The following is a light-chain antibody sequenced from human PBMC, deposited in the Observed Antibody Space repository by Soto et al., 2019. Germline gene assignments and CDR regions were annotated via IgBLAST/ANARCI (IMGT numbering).Light chain of an antibody. CDR3: QQYASSPRT. J-gene: IGKJ1*01. CDR2: GAS. V-gene: IGKV3-20*01. Sequence: VLTQSPGTLSLSPGERATISCRASQSFTTSQLAWYQQKPGQAPRVLIFGASSRATGIPDRFSGSGSGTDFTLTIGRLEPEDSAVYYCQQYASSPRTFGQGTTVEIK. CDR1: QSFTTSQ.